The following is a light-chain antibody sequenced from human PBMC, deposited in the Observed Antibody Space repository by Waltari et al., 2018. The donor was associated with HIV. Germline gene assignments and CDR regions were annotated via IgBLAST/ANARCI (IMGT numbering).Light chain of an antibody. CDR1: TRDIGDF. J-gene: IGLJ2*01. Sequence: SALTQPASVSGSLGQSVTISCTGATRDIGDFVSWYQQLPGRAPQLLFSGVNRRASGISHRFLASKSGATASLTISILQADYEGCYYCSSTADLESVTFGGGT. V-gene: IGLV2-14*03. CDR3: SSTADLESVT. CDR2: GVN.